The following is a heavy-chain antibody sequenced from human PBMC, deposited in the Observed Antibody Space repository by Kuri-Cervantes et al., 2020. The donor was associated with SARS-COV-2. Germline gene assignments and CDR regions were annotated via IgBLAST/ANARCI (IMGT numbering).Heavy chain of an antibody. CDR3: ARGVLGQWLVRAGMYYFDY. CDR2: VFPSFGTS. J-gene: IGHJ4*02. Sequence: SVKVSYKAAGGSFSTYAISWVRQAPGQGLEWMGGVFPSFGTSTYAQKFQGRVTMTADESTSTAYLELSSLRSEDTAVYYCARGVLGQWLVRAGMYYFDYWGQGTLVTVSS. D-gene: IGHD6-19*01. V-gene: IGHV1-69*13. CDR1: GGSFSTYA.